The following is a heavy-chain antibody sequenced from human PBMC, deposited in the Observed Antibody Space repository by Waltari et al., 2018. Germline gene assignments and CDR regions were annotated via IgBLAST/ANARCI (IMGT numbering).Heavy chain of an antibody. D-gene: IGHD6-19*01. CDR3: ARDQGGIAVAGFFDY. Sequence: QVQLVQSGAEVKKPGSSVKVSCKASGGTFSSYAISWVRQAPGQGLEWMGGIIPIFGTANYAQKFQGRVTITTDTSTSTAYMELRSLRSDDTAVYYCARDQGGIAVAGFFDYWGQGTLVTVSS. CDR2: IIPIFGTA. J-gene: IGHJ4*02. CDR1: GGTFSSYA. V-gene: IGHV1-69*05.